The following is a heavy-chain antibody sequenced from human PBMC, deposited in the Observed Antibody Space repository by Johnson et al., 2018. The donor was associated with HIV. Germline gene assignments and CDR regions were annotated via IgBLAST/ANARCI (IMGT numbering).Heavy chain of an antibody. D-gene: IGHD3-22*01. CDR2: ISGSGGST. V-gene: IGHV3-23*01. Sequence: VQVLESGGGLVQPGGSLRLSCAASGFTFSSYAMSWVRQAPGKGLEWVSAISGSGGSTYYVDSVKGRFTISRDNSKNTLYLQMNSLRAEDTAVYYCAKDRALTYYYDSSGSDAFDIWGQGTMVTVSS. CDR3: AKDRALTYYYDSSGSDAFDI. J-gene: IGHJ3*02. CDR1: GFTFSSYA.